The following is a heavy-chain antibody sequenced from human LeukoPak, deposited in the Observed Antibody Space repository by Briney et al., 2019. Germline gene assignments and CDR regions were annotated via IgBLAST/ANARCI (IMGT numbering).Heavy chain of an antibody. CDR2: ISGSGITT. J-gene: IGHJ4*02. V-gene: IGHV3-23*01. Sequence: PGGSLRLSCAASGFTFSTYAMSWVRQIPGKGLEWVSVISGSGITTYYADSVKGRFTISRDNSKNTLYLQMNTLRAEDTALYYCAKDASGYYDTTVGVDYWGQGTLVTVSS. CDR3: AKDASGYYDTTVGVDY. CDR1: GFTFSTYA. D-gene: IGHD3-22*01.